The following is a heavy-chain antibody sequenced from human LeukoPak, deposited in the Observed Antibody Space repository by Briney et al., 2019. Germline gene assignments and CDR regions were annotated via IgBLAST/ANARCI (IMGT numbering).Heavy chain of an antibody. CDR1: GFTFSSYG. D-gene: IGHD3-22*01. CDR2: IRYDGSNK. Sequence: GGSLRLSCAASGFTFSSYGMHWVRQAPGKGLEWVAFIRYDGSNKYYADSVKGRFTISRDNSKNTLYLQMNSLRAEDTAVYYCAKDPGDYYDSSGYLLFWGQGTLVTVSS. J-gene: IGHJ4*02. CDR3: AKDPGDYYDSSGYLLF. V-gene: IGHV3-30*02.